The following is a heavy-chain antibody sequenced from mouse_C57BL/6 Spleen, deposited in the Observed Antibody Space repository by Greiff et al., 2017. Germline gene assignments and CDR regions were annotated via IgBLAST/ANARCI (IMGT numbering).Heavy chain of an antibody. V-gene: IGHV5-6*01. J-gene: IGHJ1*03. CDR1: GFTFSSYG. CDR2: ISSGGSYT. D-gene: IGHD1-1*01. CDR3: ARRFITTVVARYFDV. Sequence: VQLKESGGDLVKPGGSLKLSCAASGFTFSSYGMSWVRQTPDKRLEWVATISSGGSYTYYPDSVKGRFTISRDNAKNTLYLQMSSLKSEDTAMYYCARRFITTVVARYFDVWGTGTTVTVSS.